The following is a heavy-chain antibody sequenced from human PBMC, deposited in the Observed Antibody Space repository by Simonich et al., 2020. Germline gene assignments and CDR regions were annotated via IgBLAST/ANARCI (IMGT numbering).Heavy chain of an antibody. CDR2: MSSSSSYI. Sequence: VQLVESGGGLVKPGGSLRLSCAASGFTFSSYSMNWVRQAPGKGLGLVPSMSSSSSYIYYADSVKGRFTISRDNAKNSLYLQMNSLRAEDTAVYYCARPVGGSGSYSFDAFDIWGQGTMVTVSS. V-gene: IGHV3-21*01. D-gene: IGHD3-10*01. J-gene: IGHJ3*02. CDR3: ARPVGGSGSYSFDAFDI. CDR1: GFTFSSYS.